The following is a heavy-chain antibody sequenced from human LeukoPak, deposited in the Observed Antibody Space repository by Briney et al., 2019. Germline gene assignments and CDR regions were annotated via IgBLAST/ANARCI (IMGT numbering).Heavy chain of an antibody. CDR2: INNVAKVR. Sequence: GGSLRLSCAASGFTFSSYWMSWVRQAPGKGLEGVSFINNVAKVRYYTDSVKGRFIISRDNAKNSLYLEMSSLRDEDTAAYYCVREINGLFDYWGQGALVIVSS. J-gene: IGHJ4*02. CDR3: VREINGLFDY. V-gene: IGHV3-48*02. CDR1: GFTFSSYW. D-gene: IGHD2-8*01.